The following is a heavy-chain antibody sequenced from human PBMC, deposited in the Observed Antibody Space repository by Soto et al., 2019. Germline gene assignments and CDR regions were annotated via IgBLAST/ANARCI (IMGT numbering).Heavy chain of an antibody. J-gene: IGHJ6*02. CDR3: AKDLKVGDYSYYGMEV. D-gene: IGHD4-17*01. V-gene: IGHV3-30*18. CDR2: ISYDGSRK. Sequence: QVQLVESGGGVVQPGTSLRLSCVASGFTLSSHGMHWVRQPPGKGLEWVAVISYDGSRKYYADSVKGRFTISRDNSKNTLYLQMNSLRAEDTAVYHGAKDLKVGDYSYYGMEVWGQGTTVTVSS. CDR1: GFTLSSHG.